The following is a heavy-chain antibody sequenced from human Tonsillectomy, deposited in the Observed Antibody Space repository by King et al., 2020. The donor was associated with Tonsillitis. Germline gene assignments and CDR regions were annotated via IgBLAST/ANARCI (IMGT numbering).Heavy chain of an antibody. J-gene: IGHJ4*02. Sequence: VQLVESGGDLVQPGGSLRLSCAASGFTFSSYSMNWVRQAPGKGLEWVSYISDNSQTIYYTDSVKGRLTISRDNAKNSLYLQMNNLRVEDAAVYYCARGDLVAASRFDYWGQGILVTVSS. D-gene: IGHD2-15*01. V-gene: IGHV3-48*01. CDR3: ARGDLVAASRFDY. CDR1: GFTFSSYS. CDR2: ISDNSQTI.